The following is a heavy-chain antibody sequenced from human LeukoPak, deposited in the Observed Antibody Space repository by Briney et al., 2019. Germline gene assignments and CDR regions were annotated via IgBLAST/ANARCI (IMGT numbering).Heavy chain of an antibody. J-gene: IGHJ4*02. Sequence: VKPSETLSLTCTVAGGSISSYYWRWIRQPPGKGLEWIGYIYYSGSTNYNPSLKSRVTISVDTSKNQFSLKLSSVTAADTAVYYCARGFPFDYWGQGTLVTVS. V-gene: IGHV4-59*01. CDR1: GGSISSYY. CDR2: IYYSGST. CDR3: ARGFPFDY.